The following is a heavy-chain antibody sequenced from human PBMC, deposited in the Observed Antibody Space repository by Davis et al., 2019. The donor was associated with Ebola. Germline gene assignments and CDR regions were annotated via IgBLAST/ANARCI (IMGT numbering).Heavy chain of an antibody. CDR3: ARGRYSYGPFDY. J-gene: IGHJ4*02. V-gene: IGHV1-69*04. CDR2: IIPILGIA. CDR1: GGTFSSYA. D-gene: IGHD5-18*01. Sequence: SVKVSCKASGGTFSSYAISWVRQAPGQGLEWMGRIIPILGIANYAQRFQGRVTITADKSTSTAYMELSSLRSEDTAVYYCARGRYSYGPFDYWGQGTLVTVSS.